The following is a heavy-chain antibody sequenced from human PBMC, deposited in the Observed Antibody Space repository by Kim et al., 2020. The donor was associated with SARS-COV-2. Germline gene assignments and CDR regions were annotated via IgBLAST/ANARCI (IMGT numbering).Heavy chain of an antibody. J-gene: IGHJ4*02. Sequence: GGSLRLSCAASGFTVSSNYMNWVRQAPGKGLEWVSIIHTGGDTYYADSVKGRFTIPRDNSKNMVYLQMNSLRAEDTAVFYCVRALDFSGYFDSWGQGTLV. CDR3: VRALDFSGYFDS. D-gene: IGHD2-15*01. CDR2: IHTGGDT. CDR1: GFTVSSNY. V-gene: IGHV3-66*01.